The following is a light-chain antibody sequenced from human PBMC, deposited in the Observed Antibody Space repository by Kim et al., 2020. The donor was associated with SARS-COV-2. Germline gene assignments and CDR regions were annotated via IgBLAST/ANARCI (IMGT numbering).Light chain of an antibody. V-gene: IGLV2-14*03. J-gene: IGLJ1*01. CDR1: RSDVGTYNY. Sequence: QSALPQPASASGSPGQSITISCTGTRSDVGTYNYVSWYQQHPGKTPQLMIYDVTNRPSGVSNRFSGSKSGNTASLTISGLQAEDEGDYYCSSYAGSATLVFGTGTKVTVL. CDR3: SSYAGSATLV. CDR2: DVT.